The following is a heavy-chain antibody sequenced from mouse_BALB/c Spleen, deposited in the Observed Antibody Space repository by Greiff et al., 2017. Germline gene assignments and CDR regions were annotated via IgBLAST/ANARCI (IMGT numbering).Heavy chain of an antibody. D-gene: IGHD4-1*01. V-gene: IGHV2-2*02. Sequence: LQESGPGLVQPSQSLSITCTVSGFSLTSYGVHWVRQSPGKGLEWLGVIWSGGSTDYNAAFISRLSISKDNSKSQVFFKMNSLQANDTAIYYCAREADFRGNVYFDYWGQGTTLTVSS. J-gene: IGHJ2*01. CDR3: AREADFRGNVYFDY. CDR2: IWSGGST. CDR1: GFSLTSYG.